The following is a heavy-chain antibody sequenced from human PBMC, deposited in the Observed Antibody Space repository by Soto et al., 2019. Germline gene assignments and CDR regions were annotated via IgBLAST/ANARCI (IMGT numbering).Heavy chain of an antibody. CDR2: IYYSGST. Sequence: PSETRSLTCTVSGGSISSYYWSWIRQPPGKGLEWIGYIYYSGSTNYNPSLKSRVTISVDTSKNQFSLKLSSVTAADTAVYYCARRVAPLYQLPRYNWFDSWGQGTLVTVSS. D-gene: IGHD2-2*01. CDR1: GGSISSYY. J-gene: IGHJ5*01. V-gene: IGHV4-59*08. CDR3: ARRVAPLYQLPRYNWFDS.